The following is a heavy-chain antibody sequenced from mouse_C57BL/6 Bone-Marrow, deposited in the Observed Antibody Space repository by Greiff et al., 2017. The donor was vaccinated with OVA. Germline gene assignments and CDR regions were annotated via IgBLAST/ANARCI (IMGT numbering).Heavy chain of an antibody. CDR3: AREEDYDYDGAGWFAY. V-gene: IGHV1-80*01. CDR2: IYPGDGDT. D-gene: IGHD2-4*01. J-gene: IGHJ3*01. CDR1: GYEFSSYW. Sequence: VLLVASWAELVKPGASVKISCKASGYEFSSYWMNWVKQRPGKGLEWIGQIYPGDGDTNYNGKFKGKATMTADKSSSTAYMQLSSLTSEDSAVYFCAREEDYDYDGAGWFAYWGQGTLVTVSA.